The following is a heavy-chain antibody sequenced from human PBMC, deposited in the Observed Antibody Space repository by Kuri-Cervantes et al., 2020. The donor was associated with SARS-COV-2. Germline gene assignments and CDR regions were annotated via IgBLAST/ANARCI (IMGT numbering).Heavy chain of an antibody. V-gene: IGHV3-23*01. Sequence: GGSLRLSCAASGFTFSSYAMSWVRQAPGKGLEWVSAISGSGGSTYYADSVKGRFTISRDNSKNTLYLQMNSLRAEDTAVYYCARDRDDSSGRYYFDYWGQGTLVTVSS. CDR3: ARDRDDSSGRYYFDY. CDR1: GFTFSSYA. J-gene: IGHJ4*02. D-gene: IGHD3-22*01. CDR2: ISGSGGST.